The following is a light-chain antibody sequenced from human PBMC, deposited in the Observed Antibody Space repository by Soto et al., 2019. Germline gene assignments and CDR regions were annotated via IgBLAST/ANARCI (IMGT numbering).Light chain of an antibody. J-gene: IGLJ1*01. V-gene: IGLV1-51*02. Sequence: QSVLTQPPSVSAAPGQKVTISCSGSSSNIGNNYVSWYQQLPGTAPKLLIYENNKRPSGIPDRFSGSKSGTSATLGITGLQTGDDSDYYCATGNNSLTAYVFRTSTKDNVL. CDR2: ENN. CDR1: SSNIGNNY. CDR3: ATGNNSLTAYV.